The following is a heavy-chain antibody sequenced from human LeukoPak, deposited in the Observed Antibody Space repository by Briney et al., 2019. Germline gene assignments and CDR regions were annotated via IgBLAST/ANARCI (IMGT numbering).Heavy chain of an antibody. D-gene: IGHD5-24*01. Sequence: VASVKVSCKASGGTFSSYAISWVRQAPGQGLEWMGGIIPIFGTANYAQKFQGRVTITTDESTSTAYMELSGLRSEDTAVYYCARSRDGVFDYWGQGTLVTVSS. CDR2: IIPIFGTA. J-gene: IGHJ4*02. CDR1: GGTFSSYA. CDR3: ARSRDGVFDY. V-gene: IGHV1-69*05.